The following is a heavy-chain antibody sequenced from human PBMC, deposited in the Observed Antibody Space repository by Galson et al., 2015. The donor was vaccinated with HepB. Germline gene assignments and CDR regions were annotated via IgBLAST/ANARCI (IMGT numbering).Heavy chain of an antibody. D-gene: IGHD2-2*01. CDR2: ISYDGSNK. Sequence: SLRLSCAASGFTFSSYGMHWVRQAPGKGLEWVAVISYDGSNKYYADSVKGRFTISRDNSKNTLYLQMNSLRAEDTAVYYCAKEGHCSSTSCQYRFYYYHGMDVWGQGTTVTVSS. V-gene: IGHV3-30*18. CDR3: AKEGHCSSTSCQYRFYYYHGMDV. CDR1: GFTFSSYG. J-gene: IGHJ6*02.